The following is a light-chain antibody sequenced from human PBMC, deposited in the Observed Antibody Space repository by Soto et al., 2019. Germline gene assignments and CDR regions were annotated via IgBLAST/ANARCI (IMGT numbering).Light chain of an antibody. CDR1: SSDVGSYNL. V-gene: IGLV2-23*02. CDR3: CSYAGSSTSVLV. J-gene: IGLJ1*01. Sequence: QSALTQPASVSGSPGQSITISCTGTSSDVGSYNLVSWYQQHPGKAPKLTIYEVSKRPSGVSNRFSGSKSGNTASLTISGLQAEDEADYYCCSYAGSSTSVLVFGTGTKLTVL. CDR2: EVS.